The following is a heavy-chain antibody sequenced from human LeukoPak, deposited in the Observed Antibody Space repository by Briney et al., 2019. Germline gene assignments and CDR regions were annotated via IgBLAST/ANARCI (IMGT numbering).Heavy chain of an antibody. CDR1: GGSFSGYY. V-gene: IGHV4-30-4*08. Sequence: SETLSLTCAVYGGSFSGYYWSWIRQPPGKGLEWIGYIYYSGSTYYNPSLKSRVTISVDTSKNQFSLKLSSVTAADTAVYYCASHGRSGYFDYWGQGTLVTVSS. D-gene: IGHD3-22*01. J-gene: IGHJ4*02. CDR3: ASHGRSGYFDY. CDR2: IYYSGST.